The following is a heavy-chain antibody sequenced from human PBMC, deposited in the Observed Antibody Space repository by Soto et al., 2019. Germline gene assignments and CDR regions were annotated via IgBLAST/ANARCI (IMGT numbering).Heavy chain of an antibody. V-gene: IGHV4-39*01. CDR3: AGRYDYSNNWFDP. J-gene: IGHJ5*02. CDR1: GGSISSSSYY. CDR2: IYYSGST. Sequence: SETLSLTCTVSGGSISSSSYYWGWIRQPPGKGLEWIGSIYYSGSTYYNPSLKSRVTISVDTSKNQFSLKLSSVTAADTAVYYCAGRYDYSNNWFDPWGQGTLVTVSS. D-gene: IGHD4-4*01.